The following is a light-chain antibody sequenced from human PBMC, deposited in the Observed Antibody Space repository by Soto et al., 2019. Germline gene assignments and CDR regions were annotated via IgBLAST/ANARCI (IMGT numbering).Light chain of an antibody. V-gene: IGLV2-14*03. J-gene: IGLJ1*01. Sequence: QSALTQPASVSGSRGQSITIASTGTSSDVGVYNYVSWYQRHPGKAPKVMIYGGSNRPSGVSNRFSGSKSGNTASLTISGLQAEDEADFYWRSNTRSHGRGGLFGTGSKVTGL. CDR1: SSDVGVYNY. CDR3: RSNTRSHGRGGL. CDR2: GGS.